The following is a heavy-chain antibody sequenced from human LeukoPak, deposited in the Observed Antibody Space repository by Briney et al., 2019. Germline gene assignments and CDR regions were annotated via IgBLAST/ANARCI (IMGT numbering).Heavy chain of an antibody. CDR3: VRRSIGRYYYSPFDL. CDR1: GDRFNDYW. J-gene: IGHJ3*01. CDR2: IYPGDSDT. V-gene: IGHV5-51*01. D-gene: IGHD3-10*01. Sequence: PWESRKISGKGSGDRFNDYWFGGVRQTAAKGLEWMGVIYPGDSDTRYSPSSQGLVTISIDKSISTAYLQWSSMKASDAAVYSCVRRSIGRYYYSPFDLWGQGTRVTVSS.